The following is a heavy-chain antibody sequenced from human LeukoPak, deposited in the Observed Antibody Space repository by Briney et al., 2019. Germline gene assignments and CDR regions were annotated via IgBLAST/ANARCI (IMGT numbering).Heavy chain of an antibody. J-gene: IGHJ4*02. V-gene: IGHV3-23*01. Sequence: GGSLRLSCAASGFTFSSYAMSWVRQAPGKGLEWVSAISGSGDSIYYADSVKGRFTISRDNSKNTLDLQMNSLRAEDTAVYYCATTPFPRTVMTNDYWGQGTLVIVSS. CDR2: ISGSGDSI. CDR1: GFTFSSYA. CDR3: ATTPFPRTVMTNDY. D-gene: IGHD1-1*01.